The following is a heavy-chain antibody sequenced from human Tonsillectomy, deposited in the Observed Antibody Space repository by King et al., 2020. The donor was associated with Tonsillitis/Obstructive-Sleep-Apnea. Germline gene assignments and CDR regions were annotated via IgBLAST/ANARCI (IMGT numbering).Heavy chain of an antibody. CDR1: GFTFYDYA. D-gene: IGHD3-10*01. CDR3: AKGVDITMVRGVIA. Sequence: QLVQSGGGFVQPGRSLRRSCAASGFTFYDYAMHWVRQAPGKGLEWVSGISWNSGSIGYADSVKGRFTISRDNAKNSLCLQMNSLRAEDTALYYCAKGVDITMVRGVIAWGQGTLVTVSA. CDR2: ISWNSGSI. J-gene: IGHJ5*02. V-gene: IGHV3-9*01.